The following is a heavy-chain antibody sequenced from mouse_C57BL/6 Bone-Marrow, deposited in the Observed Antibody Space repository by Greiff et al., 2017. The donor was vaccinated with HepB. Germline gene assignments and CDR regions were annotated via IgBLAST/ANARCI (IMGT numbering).Heavy chain of an antibody. CDR1: GFNIKDDY. CDR2: IDPENGDT. Sequence: VQLKQSGAELVRPGASVKLSCTASGFNIKDDYMHWVKQRPEQGLEWIGWIDPENGDTEYASKFQGKATITADTSSNTAYLQLSSLTSEDTAVYYCTSTKYYFDYWGQGTTLTVSS. V-gene: IGHV14-4*01. D-gene: IGHD1-1*01. CDR3: TSTKYYFDY. J-gene: IGHJ2*01.